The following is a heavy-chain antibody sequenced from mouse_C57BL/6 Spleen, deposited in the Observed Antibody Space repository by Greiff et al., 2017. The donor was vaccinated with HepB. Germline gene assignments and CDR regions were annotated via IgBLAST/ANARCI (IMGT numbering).Heavy chain of an antibody. CDR3: ARRGDYDGWFAY. CDR1: GYTFTTYP. V-gene: IGHV1-47*01. J-gene: IGHJ3*01. CDR2: FHPYNDDT. Sequence: VKLMESGAELVKPGASVKMSCKASGYTFTTYPIEWMKQNHGKSLEWIGNFHPYNDDTKYNEKFKGKATLTVEKSSSTVYLELSRLTSDDSAVYYCARRGDYDGWFAYWGQGTLVTVSA. D-gene: IGHD2-4*01.